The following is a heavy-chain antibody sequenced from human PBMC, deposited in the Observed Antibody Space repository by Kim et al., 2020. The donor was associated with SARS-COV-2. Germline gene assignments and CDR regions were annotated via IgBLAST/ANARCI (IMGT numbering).Heavy chain of an antibody. CDR2: INPNSGGT. V-gene: IGHV1-2*02. CDR1: GYTFTGYY. CDR3: ARAWVRRVVAATRGNWFDP. Sequence: ASVKVSCKASGYTFTGYYMHWVRQAPGQGLEWMGWINPNSGGTNYAQKFQGRVTMTRDTSISTAYMELSRLRSDDTAVYYCARAWVRRVVAATRGNWFDPWGQGTLVTVSS. J-gene: IGHJ5*02. D-gene: IGHD2-15*01.